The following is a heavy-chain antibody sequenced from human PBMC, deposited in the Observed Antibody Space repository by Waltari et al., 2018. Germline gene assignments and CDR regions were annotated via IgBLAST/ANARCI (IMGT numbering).Heavy chain of an antibody. CDR1: GGSISSHY. CDR2: IYYSGST. CDR3: ARGLPITIFGVVRPYYFDY. Sequence: QVQLQESGPGLVKPSETLSLTCTVSGGSISSHYWSWIRQPPGKGLEWIGYIYYSGSTNYNPSLKSRVTISVDTSKNQFSLKLSSVTAADTAVYYCARGLPITIFGVVRPYYFDYWGQGTLVTVSS. J-gene: IGHJ4*02. D-gene: IGHD3-3*01. V-gene: IGHV4-59*11.